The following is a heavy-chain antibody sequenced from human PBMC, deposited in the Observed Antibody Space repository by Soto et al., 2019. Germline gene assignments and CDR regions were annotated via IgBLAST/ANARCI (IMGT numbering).Heavy chain of an antibody. D-gene: IGHD6-13*01. V-gene: IGHV1-8*01. CDR2: MNPNTGNT. CDR1: GYTFSTYD. CDR3: ARTMGGIAAAGNDY. Sequence: QVQLVQSGAEVKKPGASVKVSCRASGYTFSTYDIDWVRLAPGQGLEWMGSMNPNTGNTEYAQKCQGRVTMTRDTSESTFYMELSSLRSEDTAIYYCARTMGGIAAAGNDYWGQGTLVTVSS. J-gene: IGHJ4*02.